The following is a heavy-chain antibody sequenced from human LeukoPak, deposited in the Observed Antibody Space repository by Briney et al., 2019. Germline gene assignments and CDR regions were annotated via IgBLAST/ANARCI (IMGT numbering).Heavy chain of an antibody. J-gene: IGHJ4*02. CDR3: AKSGLQLGYFDY. Sequence: GSLRLSCAASGFTFSSYGMHWVRQAPGKGLEWVAVISYDGSNKYYADSVKGRFTISRDNSKNTLYLQMNSLRAEDTAVYYCAKSGLQLGYFDYWGQGTLVTVSS. D-gene: IGHD5-24*01. CDR1: GFTFSSYG. CDR2: ISYDGSNK. V-gene: IGHV3-30*18.